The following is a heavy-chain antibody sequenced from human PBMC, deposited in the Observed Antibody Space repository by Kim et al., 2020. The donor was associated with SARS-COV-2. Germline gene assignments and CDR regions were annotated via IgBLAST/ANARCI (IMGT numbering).Heavy chain of an antibody. CDR3: TSPYCSGGSCLIFDY. J-gene: IGHJ4*02. D-gene: IGHD2-15*01. Sequence: GGSLRLSCTASGFTFGDYAMSWFRQAPGKGLEWVGFIRSKAYGGTTEYAASVKGRFTISRDDSKSIAYLQMNSLKTEDTAVYYCTSPYCSGGSCLIFDYWGQGTLVTVSS. V-gene: IGHV3-49*03. CDR1: GFTFGDYA. CDR2: IRSKAYGGTT.